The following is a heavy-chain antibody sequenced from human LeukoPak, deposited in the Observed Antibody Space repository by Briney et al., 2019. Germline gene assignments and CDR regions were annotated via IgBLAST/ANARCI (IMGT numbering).Heavy chain of an antibody. J-gene: IGHJ4*02. CDR1: GFSFSSYW. V-gene: IGHV3-7*01. CDR2: IKQDGSEK. CDR3: ARGFRGWYAEGFDY. Sequence: VALRLSCAASGFSFSSYWMSWVRQAPGKGLEWVANIKQDGSEKYYVDSVKGRFTISRDNAKNSLYLQMNSLRAEDTAVYYCARGFRGWYAEGFDYWGQGTVVTVSS. D-gene: IGHD6-19*01.